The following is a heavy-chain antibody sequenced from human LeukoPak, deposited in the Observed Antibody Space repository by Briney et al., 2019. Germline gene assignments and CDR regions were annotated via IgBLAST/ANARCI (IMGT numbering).Heavy chain of an antibody. Sequence: PSETLSLTCTVSGGSIGSYYWSWIRQPPGKGLEWLGYIYYSGSTNYNPSLESRVTMSVDTSKNQFSLKLRSVTAADTAVYYCARPGVGSGRYGAFDIWGQGTMVTVSS. J-gene: IGHJ3*02. V-gene: IGHV4-59*08. CDR1: GGSIGSYY. CDR3: ARPGVGSGRYGAFDI. D-gene: IGHD5-18*01. CDR2: IYYSGST.